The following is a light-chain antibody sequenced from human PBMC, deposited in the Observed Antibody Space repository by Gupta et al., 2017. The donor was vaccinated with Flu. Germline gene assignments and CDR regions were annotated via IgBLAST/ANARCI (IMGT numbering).Light chain of an antibody. Sequence: DIQLTQSPSFLPASVGDRVTITCRANENIDSWLARYQQKSGKAPNLLIYKASSLKSGVPSRFSGSGSGTEFSLTVTSLQPDDFATYYCQHYKRYPYSFGQGTSLEF. CDR3: QHYKRYPYS. J-gene: IGKJ2*03. CDR1: ENIDSW. V-gene: IGKV1-5*03. CDR2: KAS.